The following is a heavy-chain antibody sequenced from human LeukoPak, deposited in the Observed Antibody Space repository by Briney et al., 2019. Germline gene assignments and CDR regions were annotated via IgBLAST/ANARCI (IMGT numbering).Heavy chain of an antibody. CDR3: ARAPSEIGGYYPEYFRH. D-gene: IGHD3-3*01. V-gene: IGHV3-74*01. CDR1: GFTFSTYW. J-gene: IGHJ1*01. Sequence: PGGSLRLSCAASGFTFSTYWMHWFPQAPGKGLVWVSRIKSDGSTNYADSVKGRFTISRDNAKNTLSLQMNSLRPEDTGVYYCARAPSEIGGYYPEYFRHWGQGTLVTVSS. CDR2: IKSDGST.